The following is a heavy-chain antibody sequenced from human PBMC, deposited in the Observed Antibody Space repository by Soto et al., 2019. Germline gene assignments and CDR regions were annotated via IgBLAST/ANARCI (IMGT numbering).Heavy chain of an antibody. D-gene: IGHD1-26*01. V-gene: IGHV4-61*01. CDR2: IYFNGRT. CDR1: GDAVSRASFS. CDR3: ARLVPTERFDS. Sequence: PETRYLTSTVCGDAVSRASFSGILILQGPGKGREWSGFIYFNGRTNYNPSLRSRVTISVDESKNQFSLKLSSVTAADTAVYYCARLVPTERFDSWGQGTLVTVS. J-gene: IGHJ4*02.